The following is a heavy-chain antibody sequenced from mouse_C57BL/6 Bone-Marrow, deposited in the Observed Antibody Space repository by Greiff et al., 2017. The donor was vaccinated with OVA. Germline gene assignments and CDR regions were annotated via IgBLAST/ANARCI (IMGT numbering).Heavy chain of an antibody. CDR1: GYTFTSYW. J-gene: IGHJ4*01. CDR2: IDPNSGGT. V-gene: IGHV1-72*01. CDR3: ARFSITTVVNYYAMDY. D-gene: IGHD1-1*01. Sequence: VQLQQPGAELVKPGASVKLSCKASGYTFTSYWMHWVKQRPGRGLEWIGRIDPNSGGTKYNEKFKSKATLTVDKPSSTAYMQLSSLTSEDSAVYYCARFSITTVVNYYAMDYWGQGTSVTVSS.